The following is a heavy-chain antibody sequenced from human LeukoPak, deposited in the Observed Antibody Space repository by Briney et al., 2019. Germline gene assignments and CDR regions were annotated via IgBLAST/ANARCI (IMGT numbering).Heavy chain of an antibody. V-gene: IGHV3-23*01. D-gene: IGHD3-3*01. CDR3: AKDSTYYDFWSGYYHH. CDR1: GFTFSSYS. J-gene: IGHJ5*02. CDR2: ISGSGGST. Sequence: GGSLRLSCAASGFTFSSYSMNWVRQAPGKGLEWVSAISGSGGSTYYADSVKGRFTISRDNSKNTLYLQMNSLRAEDTAVYYCAKDSTYYDFWSGYYHHWGQGTLVTVSS.